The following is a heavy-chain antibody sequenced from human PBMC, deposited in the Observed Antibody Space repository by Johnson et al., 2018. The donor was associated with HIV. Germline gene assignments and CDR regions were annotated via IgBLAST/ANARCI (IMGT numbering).Heavy chain of an antibody. D-gene: IGHD5-18*01. J-gene: IGHJ3*02. CDR2: IWYDGSDK. CDR3: ARNQWIELWRDAFDI. CDR1: GFTFSSYG. Sequence: VQLVESGGGVVQPGRSLRLSCAASGFTFSSYGMHWVRQAPGKGLEWVAVIWYDGSDKYYADSVKGRFTISRDNSKNTLYLQMNSLRAEDTAVYYCARNQWIELWRDAFDIWGQGTMVTVSS. V-gene: IGHV3-33*01.